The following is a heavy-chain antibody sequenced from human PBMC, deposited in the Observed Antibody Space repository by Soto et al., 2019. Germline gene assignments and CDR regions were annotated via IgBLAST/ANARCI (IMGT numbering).Heavy chain of an antibody. D-gene: IGHD1-1*01. CDR3: ATSPPTDPLLGTPRDRFDP. V-gene: IGHV4-39*01. Sequence: PSETLSLTCSVSGGSISSNSYYWARIRQPPGKGLEWIGTLYYSGTTYSTASLKSRVIISVDTSKNQFSLKLTSVTAADTAVYHCATSPPTDPLLGTPRDRFDPRGQGTLVTVS. CDR2: LYYSGTT. J-gene: IGHJ5*02. CDR1: GGSISSNSYY.